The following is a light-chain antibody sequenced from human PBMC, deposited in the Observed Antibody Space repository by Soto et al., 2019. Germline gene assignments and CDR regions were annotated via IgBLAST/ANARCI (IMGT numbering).Light chain of an antibody. Sequence: EIVLTQSPGTLSLSPGERATLSCRASQSVSISYLAWYQQKPGQAPRLLIYDTSNRATGVPARFSGSGSGTDFTLTISSLEPEDCAIYYCQQRQYWPPITFGQGTRLEIK. CDR2: DTS. V-gene: IGKV3-11*01. CDR3: QQRQYWPPIT. J-gene: IGKJ5*01. CDR1: QSVSISY.